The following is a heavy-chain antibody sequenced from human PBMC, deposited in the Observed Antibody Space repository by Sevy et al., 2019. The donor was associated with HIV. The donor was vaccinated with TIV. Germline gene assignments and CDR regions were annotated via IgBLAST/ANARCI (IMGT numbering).Heavy chain of an antibody. J-gene: IGHJ3*02. D-gene: IGHD3-16*02. CDR3: ARAYDYVWGSYRDAFDI. CDR1: GFTFSDYY. V-gene: IGHV3-11*01. Sequence: GGSLRLSCAASGFTFSDYYMSWIRHAPGKGLEWVSYISSSGSTIYYADSVKGRFTISRDNAKNSLYLQMNSLRAEDTAVYYCARAYDYVWGSYRDAFDIWGQGTMVTVSS. CDR2: ISSSGSTI.